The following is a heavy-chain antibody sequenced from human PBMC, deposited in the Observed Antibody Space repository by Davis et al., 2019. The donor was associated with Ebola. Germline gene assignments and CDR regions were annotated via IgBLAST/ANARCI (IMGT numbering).Heavy chain of an antibody. V-gene: IGHV1-2*02. Sequence: ASVKVSCKASGYTFTGYYMHWVRQAPGQGLEWMGWINPNSGGTNYAQKFQGRVTMTRDTSISTAYMELSRLSSDDTAVYYCARGGGKGAVAGYGMDVWGQGTTVTVSS. D-gene: IGHD6-19*01. J-gene: IGHJ6*02. CDR1: GYTFTGYY. CDR2: INPNSGGT. CDR3: ARGGGKGAVAGYGMDV.